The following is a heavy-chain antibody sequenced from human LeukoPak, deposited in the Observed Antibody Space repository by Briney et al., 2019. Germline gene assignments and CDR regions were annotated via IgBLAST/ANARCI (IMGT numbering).Heavy chain of an antibody. J-gene: IGHJ3*02. V-gene: IGHV4-59*08. CDR1: GGSISSYY. D-gene: IGHD3-22*01. CDR3: ARHVYDSSGYPYDAFDI. Sequence: SETLSLTCTVSGGSISSYYWSWIRQPPGKGLEWIGYIYYSESTNYNPSLKSRVTISVDTSKNQFSLKLSSVTAADTAVYYCARHVYDSSGYPYDAFDIWGQGTMVTVSS. CDR2: IYYSEST.